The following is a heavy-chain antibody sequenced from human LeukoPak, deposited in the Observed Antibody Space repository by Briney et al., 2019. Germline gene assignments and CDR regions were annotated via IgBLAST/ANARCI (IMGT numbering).Heavy chain of an antibody. CDR2: ITPYNGYA. V-gene: IGHV1-18*01. CDR3: ARNKSTTLGDY. Sequence: GASVKVSCKASGYAFSNSGISWVRRAPGQGLEWMGWITPYNGYAHYAQKLQGRLTMTTDTSTSTAYMELRSLRSDDTAVYYCARNKSTTLGDYWGQGTLVTVSS. J-gene: IGHJ4*02. D-gene: IGHD2-2*01. CDR1: GYAFSNSG.